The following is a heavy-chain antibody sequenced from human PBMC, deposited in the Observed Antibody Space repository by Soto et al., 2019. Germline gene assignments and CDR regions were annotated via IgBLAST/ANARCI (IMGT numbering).Heavy chain of an antibody. V-gene: IGHV4-34*01. D-gene: IGHD6-13*01. CDR1: GGSFSGYY. J-gene: IGHJ4*02. CDR2: INHSGST. Sequence: QVQLQQWGAGLLKPSETLSLTCAVYGGSFSGYYWSWIRQPPGKGLEWIGEINHSGSTNYNPSLKTRVNKSVDTSKSQYYLQPSCETAADTAVYYYGSVNSRGGYYWGQGTLVTVSS. CDR3: GSVNSRGGYY.